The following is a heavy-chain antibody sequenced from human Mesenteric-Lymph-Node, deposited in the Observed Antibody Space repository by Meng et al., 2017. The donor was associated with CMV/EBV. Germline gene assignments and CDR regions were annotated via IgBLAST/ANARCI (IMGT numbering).Heavy chain of an antibody. CDR2: IYYSGST. CDR1: GDSITDYY. J-gene: IGHJ6*02. Sequence: SETLSLTCTVSGDSITDYYWSWIRQSPGKGLEWIGYIYYSGSTRYNPSLKSRVTVSVDTSKNQFSLKLTSVTAADTAVYYCAKSPSNPLIYGMDVWGQGTTVTVSS. CDR3: AKSPSNPLIYGMDV. V-gene: IGHV4-59*12. D-gene: IGHD4-11*01.